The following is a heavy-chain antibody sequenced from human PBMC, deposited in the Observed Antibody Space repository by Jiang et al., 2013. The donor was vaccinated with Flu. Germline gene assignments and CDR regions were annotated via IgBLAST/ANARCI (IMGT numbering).Heavy chain of an antibody. V-gene: IGHV4-59*08. Sequence: KPSETLSLTCTVSGGSLSSYYWSWIRQPPGKGLEWIGYIYYSGSTNYNPSLKSRVTISVDTSKNQFSLKLSSVTAADTAVYYCARHFDGETEAFDIWGQGTMVTVSS. CDR2: IYYSGST. CDR1: GGSLSSYY. CDR3: ARHFDGETEAFDI. D-gene: IGHD1-14*01. J-gene: IGHJ3*02.